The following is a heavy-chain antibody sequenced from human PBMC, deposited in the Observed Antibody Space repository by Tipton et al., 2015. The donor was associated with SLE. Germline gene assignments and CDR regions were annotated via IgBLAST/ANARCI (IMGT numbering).Heavy chain of an antibody. CDR1: GYSLSSGYY. CDR3: ARDPPSSYYYGMDV. Sequence: TLSLTCAVSGYSLSSGYYWGWIRQPPGKGLEWIGSIYGSGNSYYNPSLRSRVTISVDTSKNQFSLKLTSVTAADTAVYYCARDPPSSYYYGMDVWGQGTTVTVSS. J-gene: IGHJ6*02. CDR2: IYGSGNS. D-gene: IGHD3-16*01. V-gene: IGHV4-38-2*02.